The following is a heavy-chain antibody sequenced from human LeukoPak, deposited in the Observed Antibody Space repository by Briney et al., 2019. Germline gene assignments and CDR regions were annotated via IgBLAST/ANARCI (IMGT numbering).Heavy chain of an antibody. Sequence: GSVKVSCKASGYTFTSYDINWVRQATGQGLEWMGWMNPNSGNTGYAQKFQGRVTITRNTSISTAYMELSSLRSEDTAVYYCARVPFSYSSSWYGGRNWFDPWGQGTLVTVSS. CDR2: MNPNSGNT. D-gene: IGHD6-13*01. J-gene: IGHJ5*02. CDR3: ARVPFSYSSSWYGGRNWFDP. V-gene: IGHV1-8*03. CDR1: GYTFTSYD.